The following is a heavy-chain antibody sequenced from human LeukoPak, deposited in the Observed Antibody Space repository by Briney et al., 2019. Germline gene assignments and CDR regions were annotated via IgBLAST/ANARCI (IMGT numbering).Heavy chain of an antibody. D-gene: IGHD1-26*01. V-gene: IGHV3-23*01. J-gene: IGHJ4*02. CDR3: AKDGGTHFDH. CDR1: GFTFSTYA. CDR2: VSESGGST. Sequence: GGSLRLSCVASGFTFSTYAMGWVRQVPGKGLEWVSSVSESGGSTYYADSVKGRFTISRDNSKDTLSLQMNSLRADDTAVYYCAKDGGTHFDHWGQGTLVTVSS.